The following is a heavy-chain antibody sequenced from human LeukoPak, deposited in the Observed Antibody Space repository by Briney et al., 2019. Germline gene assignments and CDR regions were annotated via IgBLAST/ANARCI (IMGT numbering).Heavy chain of an antibody. J-gene: IGHJ4*02. D-gene: IGHD6-25*01. CDR2: ISNDENDK. V-gene: IGHV3-30-3*01. CDR1: GATFRRYA. CDR3: VRATVGAAAVSPIYD. Sequence: GRSLRLSCAASGATFRRYAMHWVRQAPGKGLDWVAVISNDENDKYYADSVKGRFTISRDNSKNTVSLQLNSLRPEDTAVYYCVRATVGAAAVSPIYDWGQGTLVTVSS.